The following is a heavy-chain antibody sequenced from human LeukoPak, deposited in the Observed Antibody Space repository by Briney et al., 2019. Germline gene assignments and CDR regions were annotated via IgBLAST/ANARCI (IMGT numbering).Heavy chain of an antibody. D-gene: IGHD1-26*01. V-gene: IGHV3-33*01. J-gene: IGHJ4*02. Sequence: QAGRSLRLSCAVSGFIFSNYGMPWVRQAPGKGLEWVADIWYDGSSKYYADSVKGRFTISRDNYKNTLYLQMNSLRAEDTALYYCARTQWQGWELPDYWGQGTLVTVSS. CDR3: ARTQWQGWELPDY. CDR1: GFIFSNYG. CDR2: IWYDGSSK.